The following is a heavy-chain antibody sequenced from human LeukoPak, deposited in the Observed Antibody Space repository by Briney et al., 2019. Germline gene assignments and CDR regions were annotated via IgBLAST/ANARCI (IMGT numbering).Heavy chain of an antibody. V-gene: IGHV5-51*01. CDR2: IYPGDSDT. D-gene: IGHD3-10*01. CDR3: ARLTSITMVRGVDY. CDR1: GSSLTSYW. J-gene: IGHJ4*02. Sequence: GESLQISCQGSGSSLTSYWIGWVRQLPGKGLEWMGIIYPGDSDTRYSPSFQGQVTISADKSISTAYLQWSSLKASDTAMYYCARLTSITMVRGVDYWGQGTLVTVSS.